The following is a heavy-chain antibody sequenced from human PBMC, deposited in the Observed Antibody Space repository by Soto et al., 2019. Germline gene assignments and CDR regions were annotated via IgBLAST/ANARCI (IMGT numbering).Heavy chain of an antibody. D-gene: IGHD3-3*01. J-gene: IGHJ4*02. V-gene: IGHV3-23*01. Sequence: GGSLRLPCAASGCNFSSYAMSWVRQAPGKGLEWVSAISGSGGSTYYADSVKGRFTISRDNSKNTLYLQMNSLRAEDTAVYYCAKSNYDFWSGYSYSFDYWGQGTLVTVSS. CDR3: AKSNYDFWSGYSYSFDY. CDR1: GCNFSSYA. CDR2: ISGSGGST.